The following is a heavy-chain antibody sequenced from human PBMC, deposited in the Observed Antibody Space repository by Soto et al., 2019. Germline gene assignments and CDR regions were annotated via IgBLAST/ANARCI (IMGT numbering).Heavy chain of an antibody. CDR1: GLTFSGSA. D-gene: IGHD6-13*01. J-gene: IGHJ4*02. CDR3: AKIRSIAAAFSDY. Sequence: VGSLRLSCAASGLTFSGSAMSWVRQAPGKGLEWVSSISVTGASTYYADSVQGRFTVSRDNSKDTFFLEMNSLRAEDTAVYFCAKIRSIAAAFSDYWGQGTLVTSPQ. V-gene: IGHV3-23*01. CDR2: ISVTGAST.